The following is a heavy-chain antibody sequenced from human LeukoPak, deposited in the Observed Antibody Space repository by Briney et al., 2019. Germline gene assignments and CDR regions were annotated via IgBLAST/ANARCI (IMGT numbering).Heavy chain of an antibody. Sequence: GGSLRLSCAASGFTFSSYGMSWVRQAPGKGLEWVSTISGSGDSTYYADSVKGRFTISRDNSKNTLYLQMSSLRAEDTALYYCARDGDTVLTRGYYYYMDVWGKGTTVTVSS. CDR2: ISGSGDST. J-gene: IGHJ6*03. CDR1: GFTFSSYG. V-gene: IGHV3-23*01. D-gene: IGHD4-23*01. CDR3: ARDGDTVLTRGYYYYMDV.